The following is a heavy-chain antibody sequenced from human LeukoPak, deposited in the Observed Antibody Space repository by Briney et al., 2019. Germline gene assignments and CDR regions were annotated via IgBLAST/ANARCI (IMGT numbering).Heavy chain of an antibody. J-gene: IGHJ5*02. CDR2: IYHTGNT. D-gene: IGHD3-10*02. CDR1: GGSISSGGYS. CDR3: ARGFFVREDPGSWFDP. V-gene: IGHV4-30-2*01. Sequence: SETLSLACAVFGGSISSGGYSWNWIRQPPGKGLEWIGYIYHTGNTFYNPSLKSRVTISVDRSKNQFSLRLTSVTAADTAVYYCARGFFVREDPGSWFDPWGQGTLVTVSP.